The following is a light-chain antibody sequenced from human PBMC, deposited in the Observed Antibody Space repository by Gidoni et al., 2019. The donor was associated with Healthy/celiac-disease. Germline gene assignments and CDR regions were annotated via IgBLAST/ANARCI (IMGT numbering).Light chain of an antibody. CDR1: SSNIGSNY. J-gene: IGLJ3*02. Sequence: QSVLTQPPSASGTPGQRVTISCSGRSSNIGSNYVYWYQQLPGTAPKLLISRNNQRPSGVPDRFSGSKAGTSASLAISGLRSEDEADYYCAAWDDSLSGHWVFGGGTKLTVL. CDR2: RNN. CDR3: AAWDDSLSGHWV. V-gene: IGLV1-47*01.